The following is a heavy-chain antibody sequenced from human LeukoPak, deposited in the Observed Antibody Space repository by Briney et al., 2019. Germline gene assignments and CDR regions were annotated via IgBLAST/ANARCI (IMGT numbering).Heavy chain of an antibody. J-gene: IGHJ4*02. CDR3: ARDPSAIAAAADTDY. D-gene: IGHD6-13*01. V-gene: IGHV1-2*06. Sequence: ASVKVSCKASGYTFTGYYMHWVRQAPGQGLEWMGRINPNSGGTNYAQKFQGRVTMTRDTSISTAYMELSRLRSDDTAVYYCARDPSAIAAAADTDYWGQGTLVTVSS. CDR1: GYTFTGYY. CDR2: INPNSGGT.